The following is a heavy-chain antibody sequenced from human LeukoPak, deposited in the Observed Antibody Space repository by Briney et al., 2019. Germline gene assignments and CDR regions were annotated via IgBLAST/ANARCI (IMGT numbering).Heavy chain of an antibody. J-gene: IGHJ4*02. CDR3: ARELGGGGDY. Sequence: ASVKVSCKASGYTFTTYYMHWVRQAPGQGLEWMGIINPSGGSTSYAQKLQGRVTMTTDTSTSTAYMELRSLRSDDTAVYYCARELGGGGDYWGQGTLVTVSS. D-gene: IGHD3-16*01. V-gene: IGHV1-46*01. CDR2: INPSGGST. CDR1: GYTFTTYY.